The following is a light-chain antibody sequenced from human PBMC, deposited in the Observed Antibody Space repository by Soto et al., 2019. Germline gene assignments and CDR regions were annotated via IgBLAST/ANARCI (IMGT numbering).Light chain of an antibody. CDR1: QIVNSNY. J-gene: IGKJ5*01. CDR2: VAS. Sequence: EVVLTQSPGTLSLSPGERATLSCRASQIVNSNYLAWYQHTPGQTPRFLIYVASRMATGIPDRFSGSGTGTDFTLTISRVQREDFAIYYCQQYSKAPPTFGQGTRLEIK. CDR3: QQYSKAPPT. V-gene: IGKV3-20*01.